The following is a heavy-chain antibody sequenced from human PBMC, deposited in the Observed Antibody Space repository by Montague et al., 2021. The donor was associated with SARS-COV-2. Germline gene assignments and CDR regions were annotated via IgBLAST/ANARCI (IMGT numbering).Heavy chain of an antibody. CDR1: GFSLSTSGVG. V-gene: IGHV2-5*02. Sequence: PALVKPTQTLTLTCTFSGFSLSTSGVGVGWIRQPPGKALEWLALIYWDDDKRYIPSLKSRLTITKDTSKNQVVLTMTNMDLVDTATYYCAHRIAIVAVSNGSRFDPWGQGTLVTVSS. CDR2: IYWDDDK. CDR3: AHRIAIVAVSNGSRFDP. D-gene: IGHD2-21*01. J-gene: IGHJ5*02.